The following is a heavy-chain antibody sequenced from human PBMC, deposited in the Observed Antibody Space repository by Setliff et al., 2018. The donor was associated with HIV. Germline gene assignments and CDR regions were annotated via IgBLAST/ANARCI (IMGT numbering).Heavy chain of an antibody. J-gene: IGHJ6*02. Sequence: SLRLSCAASGFTFDRFWMHWVRQAPGKGLVWVSRVNRDGSGTTYADSVKDRFTISRDNAKNSLYLQMNSLRAEDTAVYYCARGSMIAHYYYYGMDVWGQGTTVTVSS. CDR3: ARGSMIAHYYYYGMDV. CDR1: GFTFDRFW. D-gene: IGHD3-22*01. V-gene: IGHV3-74*01. CDR2: VNRDGSGT.